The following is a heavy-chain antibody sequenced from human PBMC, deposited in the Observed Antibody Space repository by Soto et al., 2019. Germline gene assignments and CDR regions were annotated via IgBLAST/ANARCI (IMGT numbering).Heavy chain of an antibody. V-gene: IGHV1-69*19. CDR2: ISPMFGAA. CDR1: GGTFNTYA. CDR3: AREVQVYTPAFVY. J-gene: IGHJ4*02. Sequence: QVQLVQSGAEMKKPGSSVKVSCQSSGGTFNTYAMNWVRQAPGQGPEWMGDISPMFGAANYAPKFQGRVTITADESMGTSYMQLISLTSEDTALYFCAREVQVYTPAFVYWGQGTLVTVSS.